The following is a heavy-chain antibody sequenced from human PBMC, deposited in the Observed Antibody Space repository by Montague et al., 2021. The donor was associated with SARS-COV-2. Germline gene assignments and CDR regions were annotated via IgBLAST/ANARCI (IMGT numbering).Heavy chain of an antibody. CDR2: IYTSGST. D-gene: IGHD1-26*01. J-gene: IGHJ5*02. CDR3: ARAGEIVGATIISHWFDP. V-gene: IGHV4-61*02. Sequence: TLSLTCTVSGGSISSGSYYWSWIRQPAGKGLEWIGRIYTSGSTNYNPSHKSRVTISVDTSKNQFSLKLSSVTAADTAVYYCARAGEIVGATIISHWFDPWGQGTLVTVSS. CDR1: GGSISSGSYY.